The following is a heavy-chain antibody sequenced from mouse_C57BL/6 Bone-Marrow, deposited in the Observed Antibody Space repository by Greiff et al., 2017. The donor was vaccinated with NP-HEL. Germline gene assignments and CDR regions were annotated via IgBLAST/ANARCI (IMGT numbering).Heavy chain of an antibody. CDR3: ARWPPLYDGYYDWYFDV. D-gene: IGHD2-3*01. CDR1: GYTFTDHT. V-gene: IGHV1-78*01. Sequence: VQLQESDAELVKPGASVKISCKVSGYTFTDHTIHWMKQRPEQGLEWIGYIYPRDGSTKYNEKFKGKATLTADKSSSTAYMQLNSLTSEDSAVYFCARWPPLYDGYYDWYFDVWGTGTTVTVSS. J-gene: IGHJ1*03. CDR2: IYPRDGST.